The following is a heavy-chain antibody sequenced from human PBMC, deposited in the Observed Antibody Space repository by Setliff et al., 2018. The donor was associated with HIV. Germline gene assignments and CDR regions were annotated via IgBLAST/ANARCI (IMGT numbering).Heavy chain of an antibody. CDR2: IYPGDSDT. Sequence: GESLKISCKLSGYSFTDWFGWVRQMPGKGLEWVGIIYPGDSDTRYSPSFQGQVTISADKSISTAYLQWSSLKASDTAIYYCARAQFVWLTGRYYGLDVWGQGTTVTVSS. CDR1: GYSFTDW. CDR3: ARAQFVWLTGRYYGLDV. J-gene: IGHJ6*02. V-gene: IGHV5-51*01. D-gene: IGHD1-20*01.